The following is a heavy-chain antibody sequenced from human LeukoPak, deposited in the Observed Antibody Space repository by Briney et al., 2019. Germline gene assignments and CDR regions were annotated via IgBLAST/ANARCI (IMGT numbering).Heavy chain of an antibody. CDR3: ATWPRYDILTGYCSAPGFDY. Sequence: GGSLRLSCAASGFTFSSYSMNWVRQAPGKGLEWVSSISSSSSYIYYADSVKGRFTISRDNAKNSLYLQMNSLRAEDTAVYYCATWPRYDILTGYCSAPGFDYWGQGTLVTVSS. D-gene: IGHD3-9*01. V-gene: IGHV3-21*01. CDR2: ISSSSSYI. J-gene: IGHJ4*02. CDR1: GFTFSSYS.